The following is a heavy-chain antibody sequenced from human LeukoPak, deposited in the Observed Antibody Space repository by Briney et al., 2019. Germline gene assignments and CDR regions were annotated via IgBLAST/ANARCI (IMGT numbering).Heavy chain of an antibody. CDR3: ARGGIFGVVMFDI. J-gene: IGHJ3*02. Sequence: SETLSLTCAVYGGSFSDYSWSWIRQPPGKGLEWIGEINHSGGTNNNPSLKSRVIMSVDTSKNQFSLKVSSVTAADTAVYYCARGGIFGVVMFDIWGQGTMVTVSS. D-gene: IGHD3-3*01. CDR2: INHSGGT. V-gene: IGHV4-34*01. CDR1: GGSFSDYS.